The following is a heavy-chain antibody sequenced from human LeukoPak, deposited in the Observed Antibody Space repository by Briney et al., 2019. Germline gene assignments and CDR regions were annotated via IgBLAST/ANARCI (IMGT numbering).Heavy chain of an antibody. D-gene: IGHD5-12*01. CDR3: AKTATTFFDY. Sequence: GGSLRLSCAASGFIVSSNYMSWVRQAPGKGLEWVSVIYSGGSTYYADSVKGRFTISRDNSKNTLYLQMNSLRAEDTAVYYCAKTATTFFDYWGQGTLVTVSS. V-gene: IGHV3-53*05. J-gene: IGHJ4*02. CDR2: IYSGGST. CDR1: GFIVSSNY.